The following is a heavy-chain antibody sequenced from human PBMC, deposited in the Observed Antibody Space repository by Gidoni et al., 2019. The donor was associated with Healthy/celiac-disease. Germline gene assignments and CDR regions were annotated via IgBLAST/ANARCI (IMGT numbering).Heavy chain of an antibody. CDR2: INPSGGST. CDR1: GYTFTSYY. Sequence: QVQLVQPGAEVKKPGASVKVSCKASGYTFTSYYMPWLRQAPGQGLERMGIINPSGGSTSYAQKFQGRVTMTRDTSTSTVYMELSSLRSEDTAVYYCARVRSSGLDYWGQGTLVTVSS. CDR3: ARVRSSGLDY. D-gene: IGHD6-19*01. J-gene: IGHJ4*02. V-gene: IGHV1-46*01.